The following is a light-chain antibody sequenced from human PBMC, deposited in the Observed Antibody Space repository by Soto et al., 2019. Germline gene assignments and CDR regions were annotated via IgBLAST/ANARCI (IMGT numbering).Light chain of an antibody. V-gene: IGLV2-14*01. CDR1: SNDVGGFNY. CDR3: SSYTSSSNYV. J-gene: IGLJ1*01. Sequence: QSVLTQPASVSGSPGQAITISCTGSSNDVGGFNYVSWYQQHPGKAPKLMIYEVRNRPSGVSSRFSGSKSGNTASLTISGLQAEDEADYYCSSYTSSSNYVFGTGTKSPS. CDR2: EVR.